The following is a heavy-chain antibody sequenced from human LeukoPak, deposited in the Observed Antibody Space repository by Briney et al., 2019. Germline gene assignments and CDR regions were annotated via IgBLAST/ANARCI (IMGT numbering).Heavy chain of an antibody. CDR2: INPNSGDT. J-gene: IGHJ4*02. D-gene: IGHD3-22*01. V-gene: IGHV1-2*02. CDR3: ARDPHDYDSSGYPNYYFDY. CDR1: GYTFTDYY. Sequence: ASVKVPCKASGYTFTDYYIHWVRQAPGQGLEWMGWINPNSGDTNYAQKFQGRVTVTRDTSISTAYMELSRLRSDDTAVYYCARDPHDYDSSGYPNYYFDYWGQGTLVAVSS.